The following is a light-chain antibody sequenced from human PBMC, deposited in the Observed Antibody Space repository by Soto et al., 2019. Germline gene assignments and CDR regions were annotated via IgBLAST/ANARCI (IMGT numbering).Light chain of an antibody. CDR1: QSVSRN. Sequence: EIVMTQSPATLSVSPGERATLSCRASQSVSRNLAWYQQKPCQAPRLLIYGASTRATGIPARFSGSGSGTEFTLTISSLQSEDFAVYYCQQYNNWPPWTFGQGTKVDIK. V-gene: IGKV3-15*01. J-gene: IGKJ1*01. CDR2: GAS. CDR3: QQYNNWPPWT.